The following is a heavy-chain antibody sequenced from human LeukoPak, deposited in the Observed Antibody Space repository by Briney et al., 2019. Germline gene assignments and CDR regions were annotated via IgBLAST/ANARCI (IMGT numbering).Heavy chain of an antibody. CDR2: ICDSGRTI. J-gene: IGHJ4*02. D-gene: IGHD3-22*01. CDR1: GFPFSDYQ. CDR3: ARVGPRDYYPSGYYDK. Sequence: GGSLRLSCSASGFPFSDYQMSSIRQAPGKGLEWVSSICDSGRTIYYADSVKGRFTISRDNAKNSVYLQMNNLRAEDTAVYYCARVGPRDYYPSGYYDKWGQGTLVTVSS. V-gene: IGHV3-11*01.